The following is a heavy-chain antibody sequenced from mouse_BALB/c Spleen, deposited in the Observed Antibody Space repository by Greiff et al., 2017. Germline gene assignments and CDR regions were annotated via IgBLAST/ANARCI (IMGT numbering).Heavy chain of an antibody. J-gene: IGHJ3*01. V-gene: IGHV1-12*01. CDR1: GYTFTSYN. Sequence: LQQSGAELVKPGASVKMSCKASGYTFTSYNMHWVKQTPGQGLEWIGAIYPGNGDTSYNQKFKGKATLTADKSSSTAYMQLSSLTSEDSAVYYCARVKGSLFAYWGQGTLVTVSA. CDR3: ARVKGSLFAY. CDR2: IYPGNGDT.